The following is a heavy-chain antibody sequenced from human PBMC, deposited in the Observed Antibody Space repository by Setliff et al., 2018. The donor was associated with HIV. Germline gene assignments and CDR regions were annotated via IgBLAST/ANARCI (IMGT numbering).Heavy chain of an antibody. J-gene: IGHJ3*02. CDR3: ARDAEPVLQWFGESPNHDAFDI. D-gene: IGHD3-10*01. V-gene: IGHV1-18*01. CDR2: ISGFNGNT. CDR1: GYSFARYG. Sequence: ASVKVSCKASGYSFARYGLSWVRQAPGQGLEWMGWISGFNGNTKYAQSFQDRVAMTTETATSTAYMEMRSLRSDDTAVYFCARDAEPVLQWFGESPNHDAFDIWGQGTMVTVSS.